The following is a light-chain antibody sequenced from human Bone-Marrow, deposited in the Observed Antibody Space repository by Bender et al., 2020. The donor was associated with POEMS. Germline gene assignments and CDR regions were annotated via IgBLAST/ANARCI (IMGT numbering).Light chain of an antibody. CDR2: EVN. J-gene: IGLJ1*01. CDR3: SSYDATSTLFV. Sequence: QSALTQPPSASGSPGQSVTISCTGTINDVGSYDYVSWYQQYPGKAPRLIIFEVNRRPSGVSDRFSASKSGSTASLTISGLQAEDEADYYCSSYDATSTLFVFGSGTKVSVL. CDR1: INDVGSYDY. V-gene: IGLV2-8*01.